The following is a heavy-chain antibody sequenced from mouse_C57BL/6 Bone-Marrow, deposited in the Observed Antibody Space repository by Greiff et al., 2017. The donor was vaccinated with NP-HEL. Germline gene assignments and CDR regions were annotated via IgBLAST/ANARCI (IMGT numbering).Heavy chain of an antibody. CDR3: ARGRLRRFAY. J-gene: IGHJ3*01. D-gene: IGHD2-4*01. V-gene: IGHV5-17*01. CDR1: GFTFSDYG. Sequence: EVMLVESGGGLVKPGGSLKLSCAASGFTFSDYGMHWVRQAPEQGLEWVAYISSGSSTIYYADTVKGRFTISRDNAKNTLFLQMTRLRSEDAAMYYCARGRLRRFAYWGQGTLVTVSA. CDR2: ISSGSSTI.